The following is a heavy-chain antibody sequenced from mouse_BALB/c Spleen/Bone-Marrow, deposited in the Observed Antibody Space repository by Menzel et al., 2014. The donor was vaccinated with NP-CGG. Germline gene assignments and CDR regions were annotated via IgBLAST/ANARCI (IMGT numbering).Heavy chain of an antibody. CDR3: ASGNYYAMDY. D-gene: IGHD1-1*01. V-gene: IGHV5-6*01. J-gene: IGHJ4*01. Sequence: EVQLQQSGGDLVKPGGSLKLSCAASGFTFSSYGMSWVRQTPDKRLEWVATISSGGSCTYYPDSVKGRFTISRDNAKNTLYLQMSSLKSEDTAMYYCASGNYYAMDYWGQGTSVTVSS. CDR1: GFTFSSYG. CDR2: ISSGGSCT.